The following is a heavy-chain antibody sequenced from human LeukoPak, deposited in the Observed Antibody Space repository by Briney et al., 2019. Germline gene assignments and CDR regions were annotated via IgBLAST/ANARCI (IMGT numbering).Heavy chain of an antibody. D-gene: IGHD2-15*01. CDR1: GFTFSNYW. Sequence: PGGSLRLSCEVSGFTFSNYWMHWVRQAPGKGLVWVSRINSEGSSTSYADTVKGRFTISRDNAKNTLYLQINSLRAEDTAVYYCARVARALVVVVAADYWGQGTLVTVSS. J-gene: IGHJ4*02. V-gene: IGHV3-74*01. CDR2: INSEGSST. CDR3: ARVARALVVVVAADY.